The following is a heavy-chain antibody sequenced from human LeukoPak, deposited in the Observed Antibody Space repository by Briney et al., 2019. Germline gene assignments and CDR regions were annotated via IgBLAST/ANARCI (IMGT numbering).Heavy chain of an antibody. D-gene: IGHD2-2*01. V-gene: IGHV4-61*01. CDR2: IYYSGST. CDR1: DVSVSSDTYY. J-gene: IGHJ3*02. Sequence: SETLSLTCTVSDVSVSSDTYYWSWIRQHPGKGLEWIGYIYYSGSTNYNPSLKSRVTISVDTSKNQFSLRLSSVTAADTAVYYCARAPPDEAWQGAFDIWGQGTMVTVSS. CDR3: ARAPPDEAWQGAFDI.